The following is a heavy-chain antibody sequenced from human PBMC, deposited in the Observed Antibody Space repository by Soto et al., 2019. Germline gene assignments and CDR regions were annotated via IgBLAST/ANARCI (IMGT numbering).Heavy chain of an antibody. CDR2: ISGSGGST. D-gene: IGHD3-10*01. Sequence: PGGSEISCAASGFTFSGYAMSWVRQAPGKGLEWVSAISGSGGSTYYADSVKGRFTISRDNSKNTLYLQMNSLRAEDTAVYYCAKVYYYGSGSYYYWGQGTLVTVSS. CDR3: AKVYYYGSGSYYY. CDR1: GFTFSGYA. J-gene: IGHJ4*02. V-gene: IGHV3-23*01.